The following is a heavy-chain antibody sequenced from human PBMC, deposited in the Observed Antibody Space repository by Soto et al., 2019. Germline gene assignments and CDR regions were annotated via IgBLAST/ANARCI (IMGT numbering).Heavy chain of an antibody. D-gene: IGHD5-18*01. V-gene: IGHV4-39*01. CDR3: ARHFRDTYTNYSYYDMAV. Sequence: QLQLQESGPGLVKPSETLSLTCTVSGASSSSSTYYWGWIRQPPGKGLEWIGSISSGGSTYYNPSLKSRVTIPVDTSTNKFPLRLSSVTAADTAVYYCARHFRDTYTNYSYYDMAVWGQGTTVTVSS. CDR2: ISSGGST. CDR1: GASSSSSTYY. J-gene: IGHJ6*02.